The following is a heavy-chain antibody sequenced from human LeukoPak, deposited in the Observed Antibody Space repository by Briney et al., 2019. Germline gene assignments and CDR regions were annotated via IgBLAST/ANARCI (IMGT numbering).Heavy chain of an antibody. CDR3: ARQPPQYYGMDV. Sequence: SETLSLTCTVSGGSFSNYYWSWIRQPAGKGLEWIGRIYTSGSTNYNPSVKSRVTISVDTSNNQFSLKLTSVTAADPAVYYCARQPPQYYGMDVWGQGTTVTVSS. CDR1: GGSFSNYY. V-gene: IGHV4-4*07. CDR2: IYTSGST. D-gene: IGHD1-14*01. J-gene: IGHJ6*02.